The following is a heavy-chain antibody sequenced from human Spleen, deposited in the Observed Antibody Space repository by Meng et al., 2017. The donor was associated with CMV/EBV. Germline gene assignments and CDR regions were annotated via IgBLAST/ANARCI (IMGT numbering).Heavy chain of an antibody. D-gene: IGHD2-2*01. CDR1: GFSFSSYW. V-gene: IGHV3-74*01. Sequence: GESLKISCVASGFSFSSYWMHWVRQGPGKGLVWVSRITADGTITSYADSVRGRFTIFRDNAKNTLYLHMDSLTAEDTAMYYCARDATLPDYWGQGTLVTVSS. CDR3: ARDATLPDY. J-gene: IGHJ4*02. CDR2: ITADGTIT.